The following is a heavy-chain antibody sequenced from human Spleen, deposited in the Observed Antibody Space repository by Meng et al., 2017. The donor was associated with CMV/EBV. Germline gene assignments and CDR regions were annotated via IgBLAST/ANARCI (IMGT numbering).Heavy chain of an antibody. J-gene: IGHJ5*02. Sequence: RYGMNWVRQAPGKGLEWFSSIRNSTYIYYADSVKGRFTISRDNAKNSLYLQMNSLRTEDTAVYYCARDKIRIPAAGMVIADNWFDPWGQGTLVTVSS. CDR1: RYG. V-gene: IGHV3-21*01. CDR3: ARDKIRIPAAGMVIADNWFDP. D-gene: IGHD2-21*01. CDR2: IRNSTYI.